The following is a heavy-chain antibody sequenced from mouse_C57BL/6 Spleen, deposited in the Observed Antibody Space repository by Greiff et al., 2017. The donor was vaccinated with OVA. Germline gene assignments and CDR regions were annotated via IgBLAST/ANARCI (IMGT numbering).Heavy chain of an antibody. CDR2: IYPGDGDT. CDR1: GYAFSSSW. CDR3: ARESNYGFAY. V-gene: IGHV1-82*01. Sequence: QVQLQQSGPELVKPGASVKISCKASGYAFSSSWMNWVKQRPGKGLEWLGRIYPGDGDTNYNGKFKGKATLTADKSSSTDYRKLSGLTSKDSTVDFCARESNYGFAYWGQGTLVTVSA. J-gene: IGHJ3*01. D-gene: IGHD2-5*01.